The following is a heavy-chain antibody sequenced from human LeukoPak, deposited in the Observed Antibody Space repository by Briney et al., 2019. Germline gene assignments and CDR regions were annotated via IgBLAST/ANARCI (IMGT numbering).Heavy chain of an antibody. Sequence: GGSLRLSCAASGFTFSSYGMHWVRQAPGKGLEWVAVISYDGSNKYYADSVKGRFTISRDNSKNTLYLQMNSLRAEDTAVYYCAKESSGSSWFPCYFDYWGQGTLVTVSS. J-gene: IGHJ4*02. V-gene: IGHV3-30*18. CDR3: AKESSGSSWFPCYFDY. CDR1: GFTFSSYG. CDR2: ISYDGSNK. D-gene: IGHD6-13*01.